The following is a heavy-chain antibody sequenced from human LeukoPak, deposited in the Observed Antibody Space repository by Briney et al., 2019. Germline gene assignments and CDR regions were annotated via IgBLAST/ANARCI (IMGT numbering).Heavy chain of an antibody. V-gene: IGHV3-30*02. J-gene: IGHJ4*02. Sequence: PGGSLRLSCAASGFTFSSYGTHWVRQAPGKGLEWVAFIRYDGSNKYYADSVKGRFTISRDNSKNTLYLQMNSLRAEDTAVYYCAKSRKYGSSSPDYWGQGTLVTVSS. CDR1: GFTFSSYG. CDR3: AKSRKYGSSSPDY. CDR2: IRYDGSNK. D-gene: IGHD6-6*01.